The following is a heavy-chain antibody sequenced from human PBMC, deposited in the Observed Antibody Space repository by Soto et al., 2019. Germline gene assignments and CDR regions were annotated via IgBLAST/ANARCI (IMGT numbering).Heavy chain of an antibody. V-gene: IGHV4-59*13. CDR1: GGSISSYY. J-gene: IGHJ5*02. CDR3: ARVHYDFWSGYYPSLFSP. D-gene: IGHD3-3*01. Sequence: SETLSLTCTVSGGSISSYYWSWIRQPPGKGLEWIGYIYYSGSTNYNPSLKSRVTISVDTSKNQFSLKLSSLTAADTAVYYCARVHYDFWSGYYPSLFSPRGQGSL. CDR2: IYYSGST.